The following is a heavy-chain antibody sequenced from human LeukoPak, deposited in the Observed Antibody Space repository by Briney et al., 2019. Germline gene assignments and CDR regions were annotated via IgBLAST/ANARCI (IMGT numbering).Heavy chain of an antibody. Sequence: SETLSLTCTVSGGSISSYFWSWIRQPAGKGLEWIGRIYTSGGTNYNPFLKSRVTMSLDTSKNQFSLKLSSVTAADTAVYYCARAKQVAYYYYYMDVWGKGTTVTVSS. CDR3: ARAKQVAYYYYYMDV. D-gene: IGHD6-6*01. V-gene: IGHV4-4*07. CDR2: IYTSGGT. CDR1: GGSISSYF. J-gene: IGHJ6*03.